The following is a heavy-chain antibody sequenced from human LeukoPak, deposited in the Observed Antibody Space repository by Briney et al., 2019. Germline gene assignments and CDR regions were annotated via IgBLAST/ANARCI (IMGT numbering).Heavy chain of an antibody. J-gene: IGHJ4*02. CDR1: GFTLSTDS. D-gene: IGHD6-13*01. Sequence: GGSLRLSCAASGFTLSTDSMNWVRQAPGKGLEWISYISYDSAIKYYADSVRGRFTISRDNAKNSLSLQMHSLRAEDTAVYYCAGAAAGTEGFDYWGQGTLVTVSS. CDR2: ISYDSAIK. V-gene: IGHV3-48*01. CDR3: AGAAAGTEGFDY.